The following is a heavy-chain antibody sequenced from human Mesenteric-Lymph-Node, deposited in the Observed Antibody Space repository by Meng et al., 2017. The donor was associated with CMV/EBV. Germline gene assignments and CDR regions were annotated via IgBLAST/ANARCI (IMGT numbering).Heavy chain of an antibody. Sequence: SETLSLTCAVYGGSFSGYYWSWIRQPPGKGLEWIGEINHSGSTNYNPSLKSRVTISVDTSKNQFSLKLSSVTVADTAVYYCARGGRSVVPAAMRVIWFDPWGQGTLVTVSS. CDR1: GGSFSGYY. J-gene: IGHJ5*02. CDR2: INHSGST. V-gene: IGHV4-34*01. D-gene: IGHD2-2*01. CDR3: ARGGRSVVPAAMRVIWFDP.